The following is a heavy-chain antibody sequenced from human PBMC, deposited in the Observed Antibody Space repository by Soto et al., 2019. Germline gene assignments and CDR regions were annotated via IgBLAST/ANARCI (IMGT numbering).Heavy chain of an antibody. D-gene: IGHD3-3*01. CDR3: AKAYSMTIFGVVIETPGDGFDI. CDR2: IRGSGGST. J-gene: IGHJ3*02. Sequence: EVQLLESGGGLVQPGGSLRLSCAASGFTFSSYAMSWVRQAPGKGLKWVSSIRGSGGSTNYADSVKGRFTISRDNSKNTLYLRMNSLRVEGTAVYYSAKAYSMTIFGVVIETPGDGFDIWGQGTMVTVSS. V-gene: IGHV3-23*01. CDR1: GFTFSSYA.